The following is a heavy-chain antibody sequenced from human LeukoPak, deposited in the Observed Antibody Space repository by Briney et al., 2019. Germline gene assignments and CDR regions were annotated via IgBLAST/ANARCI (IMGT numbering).Heavy chain of an antibody. J-gene: IGHJ4*02. Sequence: GESLKISCKGSGYSFTGYWIGWVRQMPGKGLEWMGIIYPGDSDTRYSPSFQGQVTISADKSISTAYLQWSSLKASDTAMYYCARAHYDILNGYYFDYWGQGTLVTVSS. D-gene: IGHD3-9*01. CDR2: IYPGDSDT. CDR1: GYSFTGYW. CDR3: ARAHYDILNGYYFDY. V-gene: IGHV5-51*01.